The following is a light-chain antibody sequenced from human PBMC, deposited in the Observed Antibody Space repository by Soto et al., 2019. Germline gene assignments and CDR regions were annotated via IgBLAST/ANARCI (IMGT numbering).Light chain of an antibody. CDR2: ATS. V-gene: IGKV1-12*01. Sequence: DIQMTQSPSSVSASVGDRVTITCRASQDISSWVVWYQQKPGTAPKLLIYATSTLQSGVPSRFSGSRSGTDFTLTVSSLQPEDFATYDSQQANSFSVTFGQGTKLEIK. J-gene: IGKJ2*01. CDR3: QQANSFSVT. CDR1: QDISSW.